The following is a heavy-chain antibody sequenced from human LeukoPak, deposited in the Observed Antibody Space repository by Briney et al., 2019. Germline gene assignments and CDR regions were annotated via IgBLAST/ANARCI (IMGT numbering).Heavy chain of an antibody. CDR1: GDSVSSNSAA. CDR2: TYYRSKWYN. CDR3: ARVSNSDWYFDL. V-gene: IGHV6-1*01. J-gene: IGHJ2*01. D-gene: IGHD5/OR15-5a*01. Sequence: SQTLSLTCVISGDSVSSNSAAWNWIRQSPSRGLEWLGRTYYRSKWYNDYAVSVKSRIIFNPDTSKNQFSLHLNSVTPEDTAVYYCARVSNSDWYFDLRGRGTLVTVSS.